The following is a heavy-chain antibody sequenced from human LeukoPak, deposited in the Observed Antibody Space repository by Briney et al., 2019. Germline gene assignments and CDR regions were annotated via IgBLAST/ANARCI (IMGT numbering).Heavy chain of an antibody. V-gene: IGHV1-2*02. D-gene: IGHD3-22*01. CDR3: ARGRITMIVVGVWDFDY. CDR2: INPNSGGT. J-gene: IGHJ4*02. CDR1: GYTFTGYY. Sequence: GASVEVSCKASGYTFTGYYMHWVRQAPGQGLEGMGWINPNSGGTNYAQKFQGRVTMTRDTSTSTVYMELSSLKSEDTAVYYCARGRITMIVVGVWDFDYWGQGTLVTVSS.